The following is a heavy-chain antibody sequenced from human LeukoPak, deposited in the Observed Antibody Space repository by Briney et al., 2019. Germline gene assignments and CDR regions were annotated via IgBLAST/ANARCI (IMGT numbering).Heavy chain of an antibody. D-gene: IGHD4-17*01. J-gene: IGHJ4*02. CDR2: ISTSSSYI. CDR1: GFTFNSYG. Sequence: GGSLRLSCAASGFTFNSYGMHWVRQAPGKGLEWVSSISTSSSYIYYADSVKGRFTISRDNARNSLYLQMNSLRPEDTALYFCTLGADHCFPNWGQGTLVTVSS. CDR3: TLGADHCFPN. V-gene: IGHV3-21*01.